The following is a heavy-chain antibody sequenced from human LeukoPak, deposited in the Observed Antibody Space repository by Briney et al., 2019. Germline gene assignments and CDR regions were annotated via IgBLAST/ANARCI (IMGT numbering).Heavy chain of an antibody. V-gene: IGHV3-23*01. Sequence: GGSLRLSCAASGFTFSSYAMSWVRQAPGKGLEWVSAISGSGGSTYYADSVKGRFTISRDNSKNTLYLQINSLRAEDTAVYYCAKRPRTPLPSAGPFDYWGQGTLVTVSS. CDR1: GFTFSSYA. CDR2: ISGSGGST. D-gene: IGHD1/OR15-1a*01. J-gene: IGHJ4*02. CDR3: AKRPRTPLPSAGPFDY.